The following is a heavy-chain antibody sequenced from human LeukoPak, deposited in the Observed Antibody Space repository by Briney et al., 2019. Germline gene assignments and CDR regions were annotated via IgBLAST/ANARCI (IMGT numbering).Heavy chain of an antibody. Sequence: PGGSLGLSCETAGFTFSSYVMHWVRRTPGKGLVWVSRISHDGFISYADSVKGRFTISRDNAKNTLILQMNSLRAEDTAVYYCARDWVYRIDYWGRGTLVTVSS. CDR2: ISHDGFI. J-gene: IGHJ4*02. D-gene: IGHD4-11*01. CDR1: GFTFSSYV. V-gene: IGHV3-74*01. CDR3: ARDWVYRIDY.